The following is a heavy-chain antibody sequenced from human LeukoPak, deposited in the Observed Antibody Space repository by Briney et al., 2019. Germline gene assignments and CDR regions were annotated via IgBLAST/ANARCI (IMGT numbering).Heavy chain of an antibody. CDR2: ISAYNGKT. CDR3: ARDRNPYYDGSGYGYC. V-gene: IGHV1-18*01. D-gene: IGHD3-22*01. J-gene: IGHJ4*02. CDR1: GYTFSSYG. Sequence: GASVKVSCKASGYTFSSYGISWVRQAPGQGLEWMAWISAYNGKTNYAQKLRGRVTMTTDTSTSTAYMELRSLRSDDTAIYYCARDRNPYYDGSGYGYCWGQGTLVTVPS.